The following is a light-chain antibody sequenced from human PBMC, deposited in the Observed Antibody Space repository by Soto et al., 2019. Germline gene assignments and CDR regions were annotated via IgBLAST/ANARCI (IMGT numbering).Light chain of an antibody. CDR1: QRISGW. CDR3: QQYSGYSGT. J-gene: IGKJ1*01. CDR2: DAS. Sequence: DIQMTQSPSTLSASVGDRVIITCRASQRISGWLAWYQQKPGKAPKLLTSDASTLESGVPSRFSGSGSGTEFTLSISSPQPDDLATYYCQQYSGYSGTFGQGTKVDIK. V-gene: IGKV1-5*01.